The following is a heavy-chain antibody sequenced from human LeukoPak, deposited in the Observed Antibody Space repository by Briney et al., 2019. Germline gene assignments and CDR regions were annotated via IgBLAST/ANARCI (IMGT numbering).Heavy chain of an antibody. Sequence: PGGSLRLPCAASGFTFSSYWMSWVRQAPGKGLEWVSVIYSGGSTYYADSVKGRFTISRDNSKNTLYLQMNSLRAEDTAVYYCARDPGYDSNAFDIWGQGTMVTVSS. CDR1: GFTFSSYW. CDR3: ARDPGYDSNAFDI. D-gene: IGHD3-22*01. V-gene: IGHV3-53*01. J-gene: IGHJ3*02. CDR2: IYSGGST.